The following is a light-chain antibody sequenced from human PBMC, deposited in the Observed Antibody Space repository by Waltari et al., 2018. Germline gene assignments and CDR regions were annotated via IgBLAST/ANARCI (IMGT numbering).Light chain of an antibody. J-gene: IGKJ2*01. CDR3: QQYSSFST. CDR1: QSVGTW. V-gene: IGKV1-5*03. Sequence: DIQMTQSPSTLSASVGDRVTITCRASQSVGTWLAWYQEKPGKAPKLLIYMGSSIESGVPSRFSGSRSGREFTLTISSLQPDNFATYSCQQYSSFSTFEEGTKVDI. CDR2: MGS.